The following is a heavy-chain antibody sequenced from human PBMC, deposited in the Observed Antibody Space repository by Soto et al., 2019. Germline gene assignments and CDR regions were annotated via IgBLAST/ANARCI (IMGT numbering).Heavy chain of an antibody. D-gene: IGHD3-22*01. CDR3: TTELYYYDSSGYSDLIDY. CDR1: GFTFSNAW. J-gene: IGHJ4*02. V-gene: IGHV3-15*01. CDR2: IKSKTDGGTT. Sequence: GGSLRLSCAASGFTFSNAWMSWVCQAPGKGLEWVGRIKSKTDGGTTDYAAPVKGRFTISRDDSKNTLYLQMNSLKTEDTAVYYCTTELYYYDSSGYSDLIDYWGQGTLVTVSS.